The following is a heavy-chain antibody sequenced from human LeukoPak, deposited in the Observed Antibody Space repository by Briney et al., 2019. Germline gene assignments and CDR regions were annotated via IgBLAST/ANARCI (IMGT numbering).Heavy chain of an antibody. D-gene: IGHD1-1*01. Sequence: TGGSLRLSCAASGFTLSRYSMNWVRQAPGKGLEWVSSISSGSSYIYYAGSVKGRFTISRDNAKNSLYLQMNSLRVEDTAVYYCARCTTGRTFGSLREIKRSREIDYWGQGTLVTVSS. V-gene: IGHV3-21*01. CDR3: ARCTTGRTFGSLREIKRSREIDY. CDR1: GFTLSRYS. CDR2: ISSGSSYI. J-gene: IGHJ4*02.